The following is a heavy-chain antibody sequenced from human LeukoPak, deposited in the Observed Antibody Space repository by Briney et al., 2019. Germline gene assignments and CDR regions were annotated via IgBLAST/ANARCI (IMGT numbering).Heavy chain of an antibody. CDR3: AGTYCSGGSCPPRSLAFDI. D-gene: IGHD2-15*01. Sequence: GGSLRLSCAASGFTFSNYNMNCVRQAQGKWREWVSSIGTSNSNIHYADSGKGRFTISRDNAENSLYLEMNSLRAEDTAVYYCAGTYCSGGSCPPRSLAFDIWGQGTMVTVSS. CDR1: GFTFSNYN. V-gene: IGHV3-21*01. J-gene: IGHJ3*02. CDR2: IGTSNSNI.